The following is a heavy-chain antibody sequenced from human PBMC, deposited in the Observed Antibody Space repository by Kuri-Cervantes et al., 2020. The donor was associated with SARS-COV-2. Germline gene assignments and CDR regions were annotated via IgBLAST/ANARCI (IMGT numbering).Heavy chain of an antibody. V-gene: IGHV1-58*01. CDR3: AADYGGNTSYYYYGMDG. CDR2: IVVGSGNT. CDR1: GLTFTSSA. D-gene: IGHD4-23*01. Sequence: TSGKVSCKASGLTFTSSAVQWVRQARGQRLEWIGWIVVGSGNTNYAQKFQERVTITRDMSTSTAYMELSSLRSEDTAVYYCAADYGGNTSYYYYGMDGWGQGTTVTVSS. J-gene: IGHJ6*02.